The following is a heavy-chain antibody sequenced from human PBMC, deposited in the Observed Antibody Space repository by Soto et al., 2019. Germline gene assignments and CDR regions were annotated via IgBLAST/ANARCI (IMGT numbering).Heavy chain of an antibody. CDR3: AKENGYSSSWFEFDY. J-gene: IGHJ4*02. D-gene: IGHD6-13*01. Sequence: PGGSLRLPCAASGFTFSSYAISWVRQAPGKGLEWVSAISGSGGSTYYADSVKGRFTISRDNSKNTLYLQMNSLRAEDTAVYYCAKENGYSSSWFEFDYWGQGTLVTVSS. V-gene: IGHV3-23*01. CDR2: ISGSGGST. CDR1: GFTFSSYA.